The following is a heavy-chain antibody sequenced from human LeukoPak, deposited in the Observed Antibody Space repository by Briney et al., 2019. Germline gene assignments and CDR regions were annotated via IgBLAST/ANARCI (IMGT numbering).Heavy chain of an antibody. J-gene: IGHJ3*02. CDR2: INPSGGST. CDR3: ARESSTQGAFDI. D-gene: IGHD3-16*02. CDR1: GYTFASYY. V-gene: IGHV1-46*01. Sequence: ASVKVSCKASGYTFASYYIHWVRHAPGQGLEWMGIINPSGGSTSYAQKFQGRDTMTRDTSTRTLYMELSSLRSEDTAVYYCARESSTQGAFDIWGQGTMVTVSS.